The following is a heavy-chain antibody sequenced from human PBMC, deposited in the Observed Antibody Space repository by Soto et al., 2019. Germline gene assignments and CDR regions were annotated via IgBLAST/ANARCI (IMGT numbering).Heavy chain of an antibody. CDR1: GGSFSGYY. CDR2: INHSGST. Sequence: QVQLQQWGAGLLKPSETLSLTCAVYGGSFSGYYWSWIRQPPGKGLEWIGEINHSGSTNYNPSLKSRVTISVYTSKNQCSLKLSSVTAADTAVYYCARRGYCSGGSCYWRSYYYYGMDVWGQGTTVTVSS. D-gene: IGHD2-15*01. CDR3: ARRGYCSGGSCYWRSYYYYGMDV. J-gene: IGHJ6*02. V-gene: IGHV4-34*01.